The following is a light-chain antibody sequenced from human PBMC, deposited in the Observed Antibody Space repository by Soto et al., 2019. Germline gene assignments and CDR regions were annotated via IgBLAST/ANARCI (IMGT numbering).Light chain of an antibody. CDR2: DVN. J-gene: IGLJ3*02. CDR1: TSDVGAYNY. CDR3: CSYAGSYTWM. Sequence: QSVLTQPRSVSGSPGQSVTISCTGTTSDVGAYNYVSWYQQHPGKAPKLMIYDVNKRPSGVPYRFSGSKSGNTASLTISGLHSEDEADYYCCSYAGSYTWMFGGGTKVTVL. V-gene: IGLV2-11*01.